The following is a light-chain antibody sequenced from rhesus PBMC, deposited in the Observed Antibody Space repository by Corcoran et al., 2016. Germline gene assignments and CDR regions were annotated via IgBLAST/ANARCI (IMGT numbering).Light chain of an antibody. CDR3: QQYNDLLPT. V-gene: IGKV3-40*03. J-gene: IGKJ1*01. CDR2: SAY. CDR1: ESVGSY. Sequence: EIVMTQSPATLSLSPGETAALSCRASESVGSYLAWYQQKPGPAPKLLVHSAYLRATGIPDRLSGSGSRTEFTLTISSLEPEDVGVYHCQQYNDLLPTFGQGTKVEIK.